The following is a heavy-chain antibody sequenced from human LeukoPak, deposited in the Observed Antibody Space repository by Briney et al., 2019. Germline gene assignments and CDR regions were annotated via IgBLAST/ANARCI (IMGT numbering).Heavy chain of an antibody. CDR2: ISWNSGSV. CDR3: AREGGGYSGYDLEGMDV. CDR1: GFTFEDYA. J-gene: IGHJ6*02. Sequence: GGSLRLSCAASGFTFEDYAIHWVRQAPGKGLEWVSGISWNSGSVGYADSVKGRFTISRDNAKNSLYLQMNSLRAEDTAVYYCAREGGGYSGYDLEGMDVWGQGTTVTVSS. V-gene: IGHV3-9*01. D-gene: IGHD5-12*01.